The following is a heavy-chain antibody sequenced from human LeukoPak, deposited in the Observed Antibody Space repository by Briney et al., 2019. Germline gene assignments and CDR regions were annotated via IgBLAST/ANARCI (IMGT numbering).Heavy chain of an antibody. V-gene: IGHV3-33*01. J-gene: IGHJ4*02. D-gene: IGHD3-10*01. CDR2: IWYDRTNK. CDR3: ARLMVRGVITPSDY. CDR1: GFTFSTYA. Sequence: PGRSLSLSCAASGFTFSTYAMHWVRQAPGKGLEWVAVIWYDRTNKYYADSVKGRFTISRDNSKNTLYLQMSSLRAEDTAVYYCARLMVRGVITPSDYWGQGTLVTVSS.